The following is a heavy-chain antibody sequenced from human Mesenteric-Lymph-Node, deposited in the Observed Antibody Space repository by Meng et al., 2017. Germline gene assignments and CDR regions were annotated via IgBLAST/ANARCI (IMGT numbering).Heavy chain of an antibody. Sequence: GSLRLSCSVYGGSFSGYYWVWIRQPPGKGLEWIGEINHSGGTFYDPSLKSRVTISLDTSNKQFSLKLTSVTAADTAVYFCASFKEQICSGGTCDYAEYFEHWGQGTLVTVSS. CDR1: GGSFSGYY. J-gene: IGHJ1*01. V-gene: IGHV4-34*01. D-gene: IGHD2-15*01. CDR2: INHSGGT. CDR3: ASFKEQICSGGTCDYAEYFEH.